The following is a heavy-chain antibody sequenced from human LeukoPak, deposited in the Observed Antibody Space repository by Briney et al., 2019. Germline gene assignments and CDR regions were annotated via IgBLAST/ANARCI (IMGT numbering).Heavy chain of an antibody. Sequence: SSETLSLTCAVSGGSFSGYYWSWIRQPPGKGLEWIGEITHSGSTNYNPSLKSRVTISVDTSKNQFSLSLNSVTAADTAVYYCAGLYYYDTSGPPSYWGQGTLVTVSS. D-gene: IGHD3-22*01. CDR3: AGLYYYDTSGPPSY. V-gene: IGHV4-34*01. CDR1: GGSFSGYY. J-gene: IGHJ4*02. CDR2: ITHSGST.